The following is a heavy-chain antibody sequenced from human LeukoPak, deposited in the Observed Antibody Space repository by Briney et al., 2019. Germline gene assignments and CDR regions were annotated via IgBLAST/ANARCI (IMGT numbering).Heavy chain of an antibody. V-gene: IGHV1-24*01. CDR1: GYTLTELS. Sequence: GASVKVSCKVSGYTLTELSMHWVRQAPGKGLEWMGGFDPEDGETIYAQKFQGRVTMTEDTSTDTAYMELSSLRSEDTAVYYCATFFTERDCYNAAYFDYWGQGTMVTVSS. CDR2: FDPEDGET. D-gene: IGHD5-24*01. CDR3: ATFFTERDCYNAAYFDY. J-gene: IGHJ4*02.